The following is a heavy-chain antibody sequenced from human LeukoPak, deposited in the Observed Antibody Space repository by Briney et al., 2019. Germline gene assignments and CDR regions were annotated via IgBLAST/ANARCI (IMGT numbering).Heavy chain of an antibody. V-gene: IGHV3-23*01. D-gene: IGHD3-10*01. CDR1: GFTFSNFA. J-gene: IGHJ4*02. CDR3: AKAFFSGSGGNHKHFDS. CDR2: MSSVT. Sequence: GGSLRLSCAASGFTFSNFAMSWVRQPPGKGLECVSAMSSVTYYADSVKGRFTISRDDSKSTLFLQMNSLRAEDTAVYYCAKAFFSGSGGNHKHFDSWGQGTLVTVSS.